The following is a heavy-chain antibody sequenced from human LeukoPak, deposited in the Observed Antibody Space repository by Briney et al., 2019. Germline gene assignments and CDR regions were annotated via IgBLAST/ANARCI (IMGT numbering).Heavy chain of an antibody. J-gene: IGHJ6*03. CDR1: GYTFTGYY. D-gene: IGHD2-2*01. CDR3: ARGPLAGIVVVPAAKAYYYYYMDV. V-gene: IGHV1-2*02. Sequence: WASVKLSCKASGYTFTGYYMHWVRQPPGQGLEWMGWINPNSGGTNYAQKFQGRVTMTRDTSISTAYMELSSLRSDDPAVYYGARGPLAGIVVVPAAKAYYYYYMDVWGKGTTVTVSS. CDR2: INPNSGGT.